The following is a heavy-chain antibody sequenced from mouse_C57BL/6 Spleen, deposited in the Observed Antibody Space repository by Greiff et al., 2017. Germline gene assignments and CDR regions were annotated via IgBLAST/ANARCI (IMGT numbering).Heavy chain of an antibody. CDR3: TPGFDY. D-gene: IGHD4-1*01. CDR1: GFNIKDDY. J-gene: IGHJ2*01. Sequence: EVHLVESGAELVRPGASVKLSCTASGFNIKDDYMHWVKQRPEQGLEWIGWIDPENGDTEYASKFQGKATITADTSSNTAYLQLSSLTSEDTAVYYCTPGFDYWGQGTTLTVSS. V-gene: IGHV14-4*01. CDR2: IDPENGDT.